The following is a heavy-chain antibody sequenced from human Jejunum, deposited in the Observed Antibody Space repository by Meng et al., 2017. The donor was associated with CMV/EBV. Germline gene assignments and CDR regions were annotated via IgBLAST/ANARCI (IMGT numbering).Heavy chain of an antibody. CDR1: GDPINSFD. V-gene: IGHV4-59*01. CDR2: IYHSSST. J-gene: IGHJ5*02. Sequence: TFAVPGDPINSFDWGWVRQTPGKGLEWIGYIYHSSSTAYNPSLKSRVSISIDKSKNQFSLKMNSVTAADTAVYYCARETPIRSLDLWGQGTLVTVSS. CDR3: ARETPIRSLDL.